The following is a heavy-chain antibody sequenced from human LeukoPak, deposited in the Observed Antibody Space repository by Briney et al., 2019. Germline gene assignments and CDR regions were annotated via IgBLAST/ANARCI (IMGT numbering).Heavy chain of an antibody. CDR1: GGSISSTNSY. Sequence: SETLSLTCTVSGGSISSTNSYWGWIRQSPRTGLEWIGNIYSSGSSYYNPSLKSRVTISIDTSENQFSLKLTSVTAADTAVYYCARKREGPTTGTDYWGQGTLVTVSS. J-gene: IGHJ4*02. CDR3: ARKREGPTTGTDY. V-gene: IGHV4-39*07. CDR2: IYSSGSS. D-gene: IGHD1-26*01.